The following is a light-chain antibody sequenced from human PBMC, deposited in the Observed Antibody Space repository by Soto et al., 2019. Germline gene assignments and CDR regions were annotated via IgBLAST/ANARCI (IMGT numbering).Light chain of an antibody. CDR1: SSDVGNNNS. V-gene: IGLV2-14*01. Sequence: HSALTQPASVTGSPGQSITISCTGTSSDVGNNNSVSWYQHNPGRAPKVMICDVTNRPSGVSNRFSGSKSGNTASLTISGLQVEDDADYYCNSFTGSSYDFGTGTNVPV. J-gene: IGLJ1*01. CDR2: DVT. CDR3: NSFTGSSYD.